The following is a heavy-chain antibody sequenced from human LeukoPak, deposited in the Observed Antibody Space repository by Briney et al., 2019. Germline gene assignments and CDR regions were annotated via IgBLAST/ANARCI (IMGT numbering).Heavy chain of an antibody. Sequence: TSQTLSLTCTVSGGPTTSGGYSWTWIRQFPGKALEWIGFIYHDGGIYYNPSLKSRVTISLDTSNIQFSLKLSSVTAADTAVYYCARERGDTAMFRFIDCWGQGTLVTVSS. J-gene: IGHJ4*02. CDR1: GGPTTSGGYS. CDR2: IYHDGGI. D-gene: IGHD5-18*01. V-gene: IGHV4-31*03. CDR3: ARERGDTAMFRFIDC.